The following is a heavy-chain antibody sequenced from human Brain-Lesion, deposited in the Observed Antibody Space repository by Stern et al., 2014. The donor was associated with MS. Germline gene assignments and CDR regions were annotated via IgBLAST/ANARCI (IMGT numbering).Heavy chain of an antibody. Sequence: QVQLVESGPGLVKPSQTLSLSCTVSGGSISSGGYYWSWIRQPAGKGLEWIGRIFNSGSTNSNPSPKSRVTLSKKTSKNPFPPRLNSMTAADTAVYYCARGRVVPGFQYYATDVWGQGTTVIVSS. V-gene: IGHV4-61*02. CDR2: IFNSGST. CDR1: GGSISSGGYY. CDR3: ARGRVVPGFQYYATDV. J-gene: IGHJ6*02. D-gene: IGHD2-2*01.